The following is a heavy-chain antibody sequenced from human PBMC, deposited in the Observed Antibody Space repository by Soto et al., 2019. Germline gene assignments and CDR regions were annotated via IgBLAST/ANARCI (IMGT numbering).Heavy chain of an antibody. CDR1: GGTFGSYA. J-gene: IGHJ6*02. CDR3: ARSQSSSTSVETHYYYYYGMDV. D-gene: IGHD2-2*01. Sequence: QVQLVQSGAEVKKPGSSVKVSCKASGGTFGSYAISWVRQAPGQGLEWMGGIIPIPGTANYAQKFQGRVTMAADESTSTAYMALSSLRSEDTAVYYCARSQSSSTSVETHYYYYYGMDVWGQGHTVTVSS. CDR2: IIPIPGTA. V-gene: IGHV1-69*01.